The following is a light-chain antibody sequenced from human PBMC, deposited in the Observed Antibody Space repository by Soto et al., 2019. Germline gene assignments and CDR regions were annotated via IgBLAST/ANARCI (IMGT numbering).Light chain of an antibody. CDR3: SSYTTSNTLEV. CDR1: SSDVGAYNY. J-gene: IGLJ3*02. V-gene: IGLV2-14*01. Sequence: QSALTQPASVSGSPGQSITISCTGTSSDVGAYNYVSWYQQHPGKAPKLMIYEVSSRPSGVSNRFSGSKSGNTASLTISGLQAEDEADYYCSSYTTSNTLEVFGGGTKVTVL. CDR2: EVS.